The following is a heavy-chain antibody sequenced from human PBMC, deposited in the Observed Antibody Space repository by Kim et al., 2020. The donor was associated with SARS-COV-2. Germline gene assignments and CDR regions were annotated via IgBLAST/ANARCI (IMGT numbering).Heavy chain of an antibody. V-gene: IGHV3-33*01. CDR3: ARERTLRIAAAGIIYYWFDP. CDR1: GFTFSSYG. CDR2: IWYDGSNK. Sequence: GGSLRLSCAASGFTFSSYGMHWVRQAPGKGLEWVAVIWYDGSNKYYADSVKGRFTISRDNSKNTLYLEMNSLRAEDTAVYYCARERTLRIAAAGIIYYWFDPWGQGTLVTVSS. D-gene: IGHD6-13*01. J-gene: IGHJ5*02.